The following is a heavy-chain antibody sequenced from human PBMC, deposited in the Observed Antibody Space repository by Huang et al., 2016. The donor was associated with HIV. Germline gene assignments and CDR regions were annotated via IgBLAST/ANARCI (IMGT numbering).Heavy chain of an antibody. CDR2: IYYKWST. D-gene: IGHD3-10*01. V-gene: IGHV4-39*01. CDR1: GGSIRSSDYH. Sequence: QLLLQESGPGLVKPSEALALPCAVSGGSIRSSDYHWGWIRQPPGKGLEWIGSIYYKWSTHYSPTLKSRVTIAVDTSKNLFFLNLTSMTAADTAVYYCARHREGPVAYYSGWGSHLNYMDVWGRGRTVVVSS. J-gene: IGHJ6*03. CDR3: ARHREGPVAYYSGWGSHLNYMDV.